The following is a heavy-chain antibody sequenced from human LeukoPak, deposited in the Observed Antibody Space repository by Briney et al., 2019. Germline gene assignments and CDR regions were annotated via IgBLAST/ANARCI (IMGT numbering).Heavy chain of an antibody. V-gene: IGHV1-69*05. D-gene: IGHD6-6*01. CDR1: GGTFSSYA. J-gene: IGHJ6*03. Sequence: SVKVSCKASGGTFSSYAISGVRHAPGQGLEWMGGIIPIFGTANYAQKFQGRVTITTDESTSTAYMELSSLRSEDAAVYYCARALRIAARPEYYYYMDVWGKGTTVTVSS. CDR3: ARALRIAARPEYYYYMDV. CDR2: IIPIFGTA.